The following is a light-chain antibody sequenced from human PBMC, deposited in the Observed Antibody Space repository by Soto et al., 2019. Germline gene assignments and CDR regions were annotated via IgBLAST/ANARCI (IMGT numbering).Light chain of an antibody. CDR3: QQRSNRPPGLT. J-gene: IGKJ4*01. CDR2: DAS. CDR1: QSVSSY. V-gene: IGKV3-11*01. Sequence: EIVLTQSPATLSLSPGERATLSCRASQSVSSYLAWYQQKPGQAPRLLIYDASNRATGIPARFSGSGSGTDVTLTISSREQEDFAVYYCQQRSNRPPGLTFGGGSKVQIK.